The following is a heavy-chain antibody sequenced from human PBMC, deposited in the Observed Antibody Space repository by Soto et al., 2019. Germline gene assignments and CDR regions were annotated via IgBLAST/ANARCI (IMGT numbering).Heavy chain of an antibody. CDR3: ARDIRDGHDF. Sequence: ETCPHSYTVSGGSIRSYYRSWIRQPPGKVLDLIGYIYYSGTTNYNPSLKSRVTISVDTSKNQFSLKLSSVTAADTAVYYCARDIRDGHDFWAQRTLDTVSA. CDR2: IYYSGTT. J-gene: IGHJ4*01. D-gene: IGHD3-10*01. CDR1: GGSIRSYY. V-gene: IGHV4-59*01.